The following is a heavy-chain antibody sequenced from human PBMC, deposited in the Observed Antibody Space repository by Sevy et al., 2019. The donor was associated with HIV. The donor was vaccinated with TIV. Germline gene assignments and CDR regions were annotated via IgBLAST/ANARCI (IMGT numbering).Heavy chain of an antibody. D-gene: IGHD3-10*01. CDR1: GYTFTSYG. V-gene: IGHV1-18*01. J-gene: IGHJ3*02. CDR3: SREVTLLWFREFPDAFDI. CDR2: ISAYNGNT. Sequence: ASVKVSCKASGYTFTSYGISWVRQAPGQGLEWMGWISAYNGNTNYAQKLQGRVTMTTDTSTSTAYMELRSVRSDDTAVYYCSREVTLLWFREFPDAFDIWGQGTMVTVSS.